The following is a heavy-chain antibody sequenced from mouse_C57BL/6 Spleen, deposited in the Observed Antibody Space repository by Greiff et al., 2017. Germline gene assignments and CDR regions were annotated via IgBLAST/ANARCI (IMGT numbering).Heavy chain of an antibody. V-gene: IGHV6-3*01. CDR1: GFTFSNYW. CDR2: IRLKSDTYES. CDR3: TANDYVGGAFDD. Sequence: EVQLQESGGGLVQPGGSMKLSCVASGFTFSNYWMNWVRQSPEQGLEWVAYIRLKSDTYESHYAESVKGRFTISRDDSKSSVYQQKNNLMAEDTGIYYCTANDYVGGAFDDWGQGTTLTVSS. J-gene: IGHJ2*01. D-gene: IGHD2-4*01.